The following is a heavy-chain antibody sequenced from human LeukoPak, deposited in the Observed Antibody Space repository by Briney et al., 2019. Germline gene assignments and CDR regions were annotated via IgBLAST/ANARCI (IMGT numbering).Heavy chain of an antibody. CDR2: IYYSGST. J-gene: IGHJ4*02. V-gene: IGHV4-59*01. CDR1: GGSISSYY. D-gene: IGHD6-13*01. CDR3: AREMAAATSPFDY. Sequence: PSETLSLTCTVSGGSISSYYWSWIRQPPGKGLEWIGYIYYSGSTNYNPSLKSQVTISVDTSKNQFSLKLSSVTAADTAVYYCAREMAAATSPFDYWGQGTLVTVSS.